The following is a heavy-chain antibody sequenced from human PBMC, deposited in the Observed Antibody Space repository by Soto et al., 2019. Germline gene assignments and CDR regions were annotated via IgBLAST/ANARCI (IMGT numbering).Heavy chain of an antibody. CDR2: MNTNSGNT. D-gene: IGHD5-12*01. CDR3: ERGGAIVATTYNWFDP. Sequence: QVQLVQSGAEVKKPGASVKVSCKASGYTFTSYDINWVRQATGQGLEWMGWMNTNSGNTGYAQKFQGRVTMTRNTSISTAYMELSSLRSEDTAVYYCERGGAIVATTYNWFDPWGQGTLVTVSS. J-gene: IGHJ5*02. CDR1: GYTFTSYD. V-gene: IGHV1-8*01.